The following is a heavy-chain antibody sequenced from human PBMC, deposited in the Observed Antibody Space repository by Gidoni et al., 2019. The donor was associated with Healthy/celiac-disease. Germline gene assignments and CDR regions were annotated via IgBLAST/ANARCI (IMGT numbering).Heavy chain of an antibody. CDR1: GFTFSNAW. Sequence: EVQLVESGGGLVKPGGSLRLSGAASGFTFSNAWVSWVRQAPGKGLEWVGRIKSKTDGGTTDYAAPVKGRFTISRDDSKNTLYLQMNSLKTEDTAVYYCTTSPPYGDPYYFDYWGQGTLVTVSS. CDR2: IKSKTDGGTT. V-gene: IGHV3-15*01. CDR3: TTSPPYGDPYYFDY. D-gene: IGHD4-17*01. J-gene: IGHJ4*02.